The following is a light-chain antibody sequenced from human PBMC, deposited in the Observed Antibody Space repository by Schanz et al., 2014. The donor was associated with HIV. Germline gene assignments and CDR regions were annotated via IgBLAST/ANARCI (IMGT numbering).Light chain of an antibody. V-gene: IGKV1-5*03. CDR3: QQSHNYPYT. Sequence: DIQMTQSPSTLSASVGDRVSITCRASQSISAWLAWYQQKPGRAPKLLIYEASILETGVPSRFSGSGFGTEFTLTISSLQPDDFATYFCQQSHNYPYTFGQGTKLET. CDR1: QSISAW. J-gene: IGKJ2*01. CDR2: EAS.